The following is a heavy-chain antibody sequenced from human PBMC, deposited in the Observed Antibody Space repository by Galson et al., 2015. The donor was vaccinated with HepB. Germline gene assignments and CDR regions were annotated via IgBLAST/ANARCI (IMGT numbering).Heavy chain of an antibody. CDR3: ARSWLSAHPPHFYYGLDV. CDR1: GGTFSSYA. CDR2: IIPVLGRT. J-gene: IGHJ6*02. Sequence: SVKVSCTASGGTFSSYALSWVRQAPGHGFEWMGGIIPVLGRTDYAQKFQGRVTITADKSTSTTYIELGSLRSEDTAVYYCARSWLSAHPPHFYYGLDVWGQGTTVTVSS. D-gene: IGHD5-24*01. V-gene: IGHV1-69*06.